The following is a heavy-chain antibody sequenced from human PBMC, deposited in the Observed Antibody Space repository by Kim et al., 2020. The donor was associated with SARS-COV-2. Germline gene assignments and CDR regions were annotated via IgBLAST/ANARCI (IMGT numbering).Heavy chain of an antibody. J-gene: IGHJ5*02. CDR1: GYSFTSYW. CDR3: ARHLTVPEAASDWFDP. D-gene: IGHD2-2*01. V-gene: IGHV5-10-1*01. Sequence: GESLKISCKGSGYSFTSYWISWVRQMPGKGLEWMGRIDPSDSYTNYSPSFQGHVTISADKSISTAYLQWSSLKASDTAMYYCARHLTVPEAASDWFDPWGQGTLVTVSS. CDR2: IDPSDSYT.